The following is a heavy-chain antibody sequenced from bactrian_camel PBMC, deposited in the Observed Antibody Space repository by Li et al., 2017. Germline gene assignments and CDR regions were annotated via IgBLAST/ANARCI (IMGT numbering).Heavy chain of an antibody. CDR3: ATGQGWFED. J-gene: IGHJ4*01. CDR2: IWIGGDT. V-gene: IGHV3-1*01. CDR1: GFAFNESR. Sequence: LVESGGGSVQDGGSLRLSCAASGFAFNESRMSWVRQVPGKELEWVSAIWIGGDTYYVNSVKGRFTISRDNAKNTLYLQMNSLKTEDTAMYYCATGQGWFEDWGQGTQVTVS.